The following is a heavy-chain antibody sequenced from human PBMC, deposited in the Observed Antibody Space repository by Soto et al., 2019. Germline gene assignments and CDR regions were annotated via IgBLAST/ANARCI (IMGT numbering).Heavy chain of an antibody. Sequence: QVQLVQSGAEVKKPGASVKVSCKASGYTFTSYGISWVRQAPGQGLEWMGWISAYNGNTNYAQKLQGRVTMTTDTSTSTDYMELRSLRSDDTAVYYCARDISSGYYPTPGAFDIWGQGTMVTVSS. V-gene: IGHV1-18*01. CDR1: GYTFTSYG. CDR2: ISAYNGNT. CDR3: ARDISSGYYPTPGAFDI. J-gene: IGHJ3*02. D-gene: IGHD3-22*01.